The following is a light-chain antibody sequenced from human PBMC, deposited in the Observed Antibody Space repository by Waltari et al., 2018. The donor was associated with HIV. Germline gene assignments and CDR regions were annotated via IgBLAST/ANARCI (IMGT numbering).Light chain of an antibody. Sequence: DIVMTQSPLSLPVTPGEPASLSCRSSQSLLHSNGYNYLDWYLQKPGQSPQLLIYLAYNRASGGPDRFNGSGSGTDFTLKISRVEAEDVGVYYCMQAPQRTFGQGTKVEIK. CDR3: MQAPQRT. CDR1: QSLLHSNGYNY. J-gene: IGKJ1*01. CDR2: LAY. V-gene: IGKV2-28*01.